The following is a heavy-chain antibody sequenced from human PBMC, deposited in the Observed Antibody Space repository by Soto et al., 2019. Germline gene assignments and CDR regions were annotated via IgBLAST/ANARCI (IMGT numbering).Heavy chain of an antibody. CDR2: INPKSGGT. D-gene: IGHD2-2*01. Sequence: GASVKVSCKASGYSFTDYHIHWVRQAPGQGLEWLGRINPKSGGTSTAQKLQGRVTITADESTSTAYMELSSLRSEDTAVYYCARDPPLSVVVPAAKNYYYYGMDVWGQGTTVTVSS. V-gene: IGHV1-2*06. CDR1: GYSFTDYH. CDR3: ARDPPLSVVVPAAKNYYYYGMDV. J-gene: IGHJ6*02.